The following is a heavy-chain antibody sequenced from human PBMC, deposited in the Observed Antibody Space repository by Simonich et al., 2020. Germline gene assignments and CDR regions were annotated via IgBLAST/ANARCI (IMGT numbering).Heavy chain of an antibody. D-gene: IGHD1-7*01. CDR2: IKPKSGGT. Sequence: QVQLVQSGAEVKKPGASVKVSCKASGYTFTGYYRHWGRQAPGKGLEVMGVIKPKSGGTNYAQKCKGRDTMNRDTSISTAYMELSRLRSDDTAVYYCARDLLVNWDYAFDIWGQGTMVTVSS. CDR1: GYTFTGYY. J-gene: IGHJ3*02. CDR3: ARDLLVNWDYAFDI. V-gene: IGHV1-2*02.